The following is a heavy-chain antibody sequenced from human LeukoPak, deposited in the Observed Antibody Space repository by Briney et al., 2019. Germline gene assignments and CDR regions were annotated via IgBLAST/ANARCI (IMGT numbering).Heavy chain of an antibody. CDR1: GFTFSSYS. J-gene: IGHJ4*02. CDR2: ISSSGSRI. D-gene: IGHD1-1*01. CDR3: AKSRTGSITYFDY. V-gene: IGHV3-21*04. Sequence: GGSLRLSCAASGFTFSSYSMNWVRQAPGKGLEWVSCISSSGSRIYYGDSVKGRFTISRDNAKNSLYLQMNSLRAEDTAVYYCAKSRTGSITYFDYWGQGTLVTVSS.